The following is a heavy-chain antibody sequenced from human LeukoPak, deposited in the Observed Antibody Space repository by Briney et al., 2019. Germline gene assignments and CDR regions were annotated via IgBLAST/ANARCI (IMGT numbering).Heavy chain of an antibody. CDR3: AKEGIYMKSSLED. CDR1: GLTFSDYG. J-gene: IGHJ4*02. Sequence: GGSLRLSCTASGLTFSDYGMHWVRQAPGNGLEWVATIWYEERTKYYRDSVKGQFTISRDNSKNTIYLQMNSLRVDDTAVYYCAKEGIYMKSSLEDWGQGTLVTVSS. V-gene: IGHV3-33*06. D-gene: IGHD5-12*01. CDR2: IWYEERTK.